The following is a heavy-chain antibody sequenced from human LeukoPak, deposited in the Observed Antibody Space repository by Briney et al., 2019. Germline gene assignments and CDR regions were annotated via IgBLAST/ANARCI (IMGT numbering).Heavy chain of an antibody. CDR1: NGSISSDH. Sequence: SETLSLTCTVSNGSISSDHWSWVRHPPGKGLEWIGYILTSGTTNYNPSLKSRLTISVDTSKNQFTLKLSSVTAADTAVYYCASLRVSGTYLYYFDYWGQGTLASVSS. D-gene: IGHD3-10*01. CDR2: ILTSGTT. V-gene: IGHV4-4*09. CDR3: ASLRVSGTYLYYFDY. J-gene: IGHJ4*02.